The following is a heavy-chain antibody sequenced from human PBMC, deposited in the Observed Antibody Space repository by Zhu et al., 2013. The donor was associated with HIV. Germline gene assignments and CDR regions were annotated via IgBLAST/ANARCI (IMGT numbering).Heavy chain of an antibody. J-gene: IGHJ6*03. V-gene: IGHV1-46*01. Sequence: QVQLVQSGAEVKKPGASVKVSCKASGYTFTSYYMHWVRQAPGQGLEWMGIINPSGGSTSYAQKFQGRVTMTRDTSTSTVYMELSSLRSEDTAVYYCAREGSSSWSTHGYMDVWGKGTTVTVSS. CDR2: INPSGGST. D-gene: IGHD6-13*01. CDR1: GYTFTSYY. CDR3: AREGSSSWSTHGYMDV.